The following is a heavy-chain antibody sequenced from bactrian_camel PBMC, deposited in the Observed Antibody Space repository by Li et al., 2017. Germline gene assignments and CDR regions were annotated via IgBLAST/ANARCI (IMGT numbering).Heavy chain of an antibody. CDR1: IGTFDDYA. CDR2: IGPDGST. J-gene: IGHJ4*01. D-gene: IGHD8*01. CDR3: AARISWSCPTQARPDFFTS. Sequence: HVQLVESGGGLVQAGGSLRLSCTASIGTFDDYAVGWFRQAPGKERELVSIIGPDGSTDYADSVKGRFTISQDNAKNTVYLQMNSLKPEDTAMYYCAARISWSCPTQARPDFFTSWGQGTQVTVS. V-gene: IGHV3S63*01.